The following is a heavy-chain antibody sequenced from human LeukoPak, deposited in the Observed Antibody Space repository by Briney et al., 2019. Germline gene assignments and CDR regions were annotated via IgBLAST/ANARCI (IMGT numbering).Heavy chain of an antibody. V-gene: IGHV4-59*01. CDR3: ARLGYGEYPFYSDY. CDR2: ISYSGST. CDR1: GGSISNYY. J-gene: IGHJ4*02. Sequence: PSETLSLTCTVSGGSISNYYWSWIRQPPGKGLEWIGYISYSGSTNYNPSLKSRVTISVDTSKNQFSLRLSSVTAADTAVYYCARLGYGEYPFYSDYWGQGTLVTVSS. D-gene: IGHD4-17*01.